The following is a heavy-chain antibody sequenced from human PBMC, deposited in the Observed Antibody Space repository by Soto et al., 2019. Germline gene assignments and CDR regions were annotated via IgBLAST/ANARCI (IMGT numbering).Heavy chain of an antibody. Sequence: QVQLQQWGAGLLKPSETLSLTCAVYGGSFSGYYWTWIRQPPGTGLEWIGEINHSGSTNYNPSLKSLVTISVDTSKNQFSLKLTSVTAADKAVYYCARYNLTGLLDYWGQGTLITFSS. CDR1: GGSFSGYY. D-gene: IGHD1-1*01. CDR2: INHSGST. V-gene: IGHV4-34*01. J-gene: IGHJ4*02. CDR3: ARYNLTGLLDY.